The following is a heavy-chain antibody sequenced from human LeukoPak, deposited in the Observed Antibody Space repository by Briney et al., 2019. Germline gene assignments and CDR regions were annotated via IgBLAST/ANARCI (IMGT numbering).Heavy chain of an antibody. CDR1: GFAFSFYG. CDR2: ILYDGIDK. V-gene: IGHV3-30*18. D-gene: IGHD2-21*01. Sequence: GGSLRLSCAASGFAFSFYGMHWVRQSPDKGLEWVAVILYDGIDKYYADSVKGRFTISRDNSKNTLYLQMNSLRTEDTAVYYCVKPQYCGDRCSNWFDPWGQGTLVIVSS. CDR3: VKPQYCGDRCSNWFDP. J-gene: IGHJ5*02.